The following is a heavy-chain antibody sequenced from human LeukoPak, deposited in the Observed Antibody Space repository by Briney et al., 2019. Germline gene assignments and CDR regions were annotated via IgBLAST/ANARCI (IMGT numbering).Heavy chain of an antibody. CDR1: GFTFSSYA. D-gene: IGHD6-19*01. V-gene: IGHV3-23*01. CDR3: AKDYVAVAGTGYYYYGMDV. Sequence: GGSLRLSCAASGFTFSSYAMSWVRQAPGKGLEWVSAISGSGGSTYYADSVKGRFTISRDNSKNTLYLQMNSLRAEDTAVHYCAKDYVAVAGTGYYYYGMDVWGQGTTVTVSS. CDR2: ISGSGGST. J-gene: IGHJ6*02.